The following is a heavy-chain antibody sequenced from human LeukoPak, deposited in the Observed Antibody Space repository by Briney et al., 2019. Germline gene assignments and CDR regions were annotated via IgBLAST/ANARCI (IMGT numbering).Heavy chain of an antibody. V-gene: IGHV1-8*03. CDR1: GDTFTSYD. D-gene: IGHD3-3*01. CDR2: MNPNSGNT. CDR3: ARGQDFGVVILDY. Sequence: ASVKVSCKASGDTFTSYDINWVRQATGQGLEWMGWMNPNSGNTGYAQKFQGRVTITRNTSISTAYMELSSLRSEDTAVYYCARGQDFGVVILDYWGQGTLVTVSS. J-gene: IGHJ4*02.